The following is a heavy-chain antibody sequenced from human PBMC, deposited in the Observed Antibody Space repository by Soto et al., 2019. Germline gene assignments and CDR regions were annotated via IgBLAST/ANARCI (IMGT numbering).Heavy chain of an antibody. CDR1: GYSFTSYW. V-gene: IGHV5-10-1*01. CDR3: ARTPLRSPHCYGMDV. J-gene: IGHJ6*02. Sequence: GESLKISCKGSGYSFTSYWISWVRQMPGKGLEWMGRIDPSDSYTNYSPSFQGHVTISADKSVSTAYLQWSSLKASDTAMYYCARTPLRSPHCYGMDVWGQGTTVTVSS. CDR2: IDPSDSYT.